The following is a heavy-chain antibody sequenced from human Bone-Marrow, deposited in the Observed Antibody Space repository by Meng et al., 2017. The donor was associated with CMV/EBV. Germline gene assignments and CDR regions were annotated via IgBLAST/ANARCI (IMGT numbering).Heavy chain of an antibody. Sequence: GESLKISCKVSGFTIGDYAMTWVRQAPGKGLEWVGFIRSKTFGGTTDYAASVKGRFTISRDDSKSIAYLQMNSLKTEDTAVYYCTREYRYYYESSGYYSQPNFGCWGQGTLVTVSS. CDR1: GFTIGDYA. D-gene: IGHD3-22*01. J-gene: IGHJ4*02. CDR2: IRSKTFGGTT. V-gene: IGHV3-49*04. CDR3: TREYRYYYESSGYYSQPNFGC.